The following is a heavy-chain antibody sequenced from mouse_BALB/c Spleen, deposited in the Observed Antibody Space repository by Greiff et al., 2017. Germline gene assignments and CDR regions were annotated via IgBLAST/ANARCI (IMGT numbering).Heavy chain of an antibody. J-gene: IGHJ2*01. CDR1: GFTFSSFG. CDR3: ARDWDFDY. D-gene: IGHD4-1*01. CDR2: ISSGSSTI. V-gene: IGHV5-17*02. Sequence: EVKLVESGGGLVQPGGSRKLSCAASGFTFSSFGMHWDRQAPEKGLEWVAYISSGSSTIYYADTVKGRFTISRDNPKNTLFLQMTSLRSEDTAMYYCARDWDFDYWGQGTTLTVSS.